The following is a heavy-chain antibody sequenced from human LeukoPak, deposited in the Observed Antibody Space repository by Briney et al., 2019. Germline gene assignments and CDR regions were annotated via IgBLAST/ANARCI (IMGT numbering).Heavy chain of an antibody. CDR3: AKRDYDYWSGYFGQ. D-gene: IGHD3-3*01. V-gene: IGHV3-23*01. CDR1: GFTFSSYA. CDR2: ISGSGGGT. J-gene: IGHJ4*02. Sequence: GGSLRLSCAASGFTFSSYAMSWVRQAPGKGLEWVSAISGSGGGTYYADSVKGRFTISRDNSKNTMYLLMSSLRAEDTAVYYCAKRDYDYWSGYFGQWGQGALVTVSS.